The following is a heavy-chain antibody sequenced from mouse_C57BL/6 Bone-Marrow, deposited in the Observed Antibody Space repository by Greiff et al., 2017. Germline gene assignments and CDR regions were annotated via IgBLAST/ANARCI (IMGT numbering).Heavy chain of an antibody. D-gene: IGHD1-1*01. V-gene: IGHV1-75*01. CDR1: GYTITDYY. CDR2: IFPGSGST. CDR3: AGPSYYGSSYRWFAY. J-gene: IGHJ3*01. Sequence: QVQLQQSGPELVKPGASVKISCKASGYTITDYYINWVKQRPGQGLEWIGWIFPGSGSTYYNEKFKGKATLTVDTSSSTAYMLLSSLTSEDSAVYFGAGPSYYGSSYRWFAYWGQGTLVTVSA.